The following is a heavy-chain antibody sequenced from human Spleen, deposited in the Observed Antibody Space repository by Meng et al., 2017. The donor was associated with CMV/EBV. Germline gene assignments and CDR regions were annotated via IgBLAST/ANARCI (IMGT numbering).Heavy chain of an antibody. J-gene: IGHJ4*02. CDR2: ISAYDHNK. CDR3: ARDPKLWFGELSPRSDY. CDR1: GGTFSSYA. V-gene: IGHV1-18*01. Sequence: ASVKVSCKASGGTFSSYAISWVRQAPGQGLEWMGWISAYDHNKNYAQKFRGRVTLTTDTSTNTAYMELRSLRSDDTAVYYCARDPKLWFGELSPRSDYWGQGTLVTVSS. D-gene: IGHD3-10*01.